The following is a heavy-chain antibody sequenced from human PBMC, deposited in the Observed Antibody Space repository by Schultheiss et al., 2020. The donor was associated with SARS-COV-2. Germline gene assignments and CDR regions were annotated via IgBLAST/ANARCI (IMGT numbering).Heavy chain of an antibody. V-gene: IGHV3-33*08. CDR1: GFTFSSYA. J-gene: IGHJ4*02. CDR3: ARDQRSSFDY. CDR2: IWYDGSNK. Sequence: GESLKISCAASGFTFSSYAMHWVRQAPGKGLEWVAVIWYDGSNKYYADSVKGRFTISRDNSKNTLYLQMNSLRAEDTAVYYCARDQRSSFDYWGQGTLVTVSS. D-gene: IGHD6-6*01.